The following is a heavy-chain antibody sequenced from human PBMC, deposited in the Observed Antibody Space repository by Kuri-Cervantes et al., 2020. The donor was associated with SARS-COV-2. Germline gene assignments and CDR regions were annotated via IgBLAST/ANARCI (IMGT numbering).Heavy chain of an antibody. Sequence: GESLKISCAASGFTFSSYWMSWVRQAPGKGLEWVSAISGSGGSTYYADSVKGRFTISRDNSKNTLYLQMNSLRAEDTAVYYCAREITGYSSGWSLYWYFDLWGRGTLVTVSS. J-gene: IGHJ2*01. V-gene: IGHV3-23*01. CDR2: ISGSGGST. CDR1: GFTFSSYW. D-gene: IGHD6-19*01. CDR3: AREITGYSSGWSLYWYFDL.